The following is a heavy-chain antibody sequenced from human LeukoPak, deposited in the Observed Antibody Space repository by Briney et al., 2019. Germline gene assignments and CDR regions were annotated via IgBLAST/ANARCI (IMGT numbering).Heavy chain of an antibody. Sequence: ASVKVSCRASGYAFTTNGFSWVRQAPGQGLEWMGWISGANGNTNYAPQFQGRVTMTIDTSTSTAFMELRSLRSDDTAVYSCATDHYNAFHFWGQGTMVIVSS. CDR3: ATDHYNAFHF. V-gene: IGHV1-18*04. D-gene: IGHD3-10*01. J-gene: IGHJ3*01. CDR1: GYAFTTNG. CDR2: ISGANGNT.